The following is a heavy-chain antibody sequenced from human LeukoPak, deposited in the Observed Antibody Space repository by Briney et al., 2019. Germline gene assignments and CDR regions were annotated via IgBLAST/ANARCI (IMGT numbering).Heavy chain of an antibody. D-gene: IGHD5-24*01. J-gene: IGHJ4*02. CDR2: INPNSGGT. V-gene: IGHV1-2*02. CDR3: ARDSRDGYNLFDY. CDR1: GYTFTGYY. Sequence: AASVKVSCKASGYTFTGYYMHWVRQAPGQGLEWMGWINPNSGGTNYAQKFQGRVTMTRDTSISTAYMELSRLRSDDTAVYYCARDSRDGYNLFDYWGQGTLVTVSS.